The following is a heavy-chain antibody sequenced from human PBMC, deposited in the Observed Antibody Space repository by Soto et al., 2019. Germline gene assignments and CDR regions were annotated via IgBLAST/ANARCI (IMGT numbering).Heavy chain of an antibody. V-gene: IGHV3-30*18. J-gene: IGHJ4*02. CDR1: GFTFSSYG. CDR3: AKEEGKGDFWSGYFPNYFDY. CDR2: ISYDGSNK. D-gene: IGHD3-3*01. Sequence: QVQLVESGGGVVQPGRSLRLSCAASGFTFSSYGMHWVRQAPGKGLEWVAVISYDGSNKYYADSVKGRFTISRDNSKNTLYLQMNSLRAEDMAVYYCAKEEGKGDFWSGYFPNYFDYWGQGTLVTVSS.